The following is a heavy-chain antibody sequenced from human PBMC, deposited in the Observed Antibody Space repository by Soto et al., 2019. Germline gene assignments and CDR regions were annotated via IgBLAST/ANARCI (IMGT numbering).Heavy chain of an antibody. CDR3: VRNLGFFDY. J-gene: IGHJ4*02. CDR1: GFTFNNYG. CDR2: IIGSGGST. D-gene: IGHD3-10*01. Sequence: PGGSLRLSCAAYGFTFNNYGMSWVRQAPGKGLEWVSGIIGSGGSTYYADSVKGRFTISRDNSKNTLHLQMNSLRAEDTAVYYCVRNLGFFDYWGQGALVTVSS. V-gene: IGHV3-23*01.